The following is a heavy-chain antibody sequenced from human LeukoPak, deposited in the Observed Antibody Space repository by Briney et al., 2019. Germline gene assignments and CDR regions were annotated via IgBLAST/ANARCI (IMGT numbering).Heavy chain of an antibody. CDR2: FSWNSGSI. CDR3: AKESVVVAATGAFDI. D-gene: IGHD2-15*01. CDR1: GITFGYLS. V-gene: IGHV3-9*01. J-gene: IGHJ3*02. Sequence: FLKIFWSAPGITFGYLSIPLVRQAPGEGPGLGLGFSWNSGSIGYADSVKGRFTISRDNAKNSLYLQMNSLRAEDTALYYCAKESVVVAATGAFDIWGQGTMVTVSS.